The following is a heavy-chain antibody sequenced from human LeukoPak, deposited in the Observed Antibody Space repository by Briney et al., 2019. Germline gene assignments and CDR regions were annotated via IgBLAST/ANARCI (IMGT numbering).Heavy chain of an antibody. CDR2: IFPDDSDT. J-gene: IGHJ4*02. Sequence: GESLKISCKASGYTFTTYWIGWVRQMPGKGLEWVAIIFPDDSDTRYSPSFQGQVTVSADKSITTAYLQWSSLKASDTAMYYCARLSLYCSSTSCYFDYWGQGTLVTVSS. V-gene: IGHV5-51*01. CDR1: GYTFTTYW. D-gene: IGHD2-2*01. CDR3: ARLSLYCSSTSCYFDY.